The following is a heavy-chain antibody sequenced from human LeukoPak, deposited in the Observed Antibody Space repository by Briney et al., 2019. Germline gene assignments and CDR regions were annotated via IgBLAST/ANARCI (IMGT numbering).Heavy chain of an antibody. V-gene: IGHV1-18*01. CDR3: ARVDRVGASRGCDY. CDR1: GYTFTSYG. D-gene: IGHD1-26*01. J-gene: IGHJ4*02. CDR2: ISAYNGNT. Sequence: ASVKVSCKASGYTFTSYGISWVRQAPGQGLEWMGWISAYNGNTNYAQKLQGRVTMTTDTSMSTGYMELRSLRSDDTAVYYCARVDRVGASRGCDYWGQGTLVTVSS.